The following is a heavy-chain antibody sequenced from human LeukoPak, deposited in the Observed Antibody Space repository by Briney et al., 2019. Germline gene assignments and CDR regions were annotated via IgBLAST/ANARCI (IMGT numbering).Heavy chain of an antibody. CDR2: IYYSGST. CDR1: GGSISSYY. Sequence: SETLSLTCTVSGGSISSYYWSWIRQPPGKGLEWIGYIYYSGSTYYNPSLKSRVTISVDTSKNQFSLKLSSVTAADTAVYYCARVRLGIAADYGMDVWGQGTTVTVSS. V-gene: IGHV4-59*12. J-gene: IGHJ6*02. CDR3: ARVRLGIAADYGMDV. D-gene: IGHD6-25*01.